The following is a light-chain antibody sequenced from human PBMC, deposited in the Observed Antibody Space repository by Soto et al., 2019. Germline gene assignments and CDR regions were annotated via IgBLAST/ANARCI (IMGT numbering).Light chain of an antibody. J-gene: IGLJ3*02. Sequence: QSVLTQPASVSGSPGQSITISCTGTSSDVGGYNYVSWYQQHPGKAPKLLIFEVSDRPSGVSNRFSGSKSGNTASLTISGLQAEDEADYYCSSYTGRNTLVFGGGTQLTVL. CDR3: SSYTGRNTLV. CDR2: EVS. CDR1: SSDVGGYNY. V-gene: IGLV2-14*01.